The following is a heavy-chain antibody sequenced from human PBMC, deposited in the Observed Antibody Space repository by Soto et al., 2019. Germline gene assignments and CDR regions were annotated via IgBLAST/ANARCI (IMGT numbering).Heavy chain of an antibody. Sequence: GGSLRLSCAASGVTVSSNYMSWVRQAPGKGLEWVSVIYSGGSTYYADSVKGRFTISRDNAKNSLYLHMNRLSAEDTAVYYCARDRGCSGGICYRDLGYWGQGT. CDR2: IYSGGST. V-gene: IGHV3-66*01. CDR3: ARDRGCSGGICYRDLGY. CDR1: GVTVSSNY. D-gene: IGHD2-15*01. J-gene: IGHJ4*02.